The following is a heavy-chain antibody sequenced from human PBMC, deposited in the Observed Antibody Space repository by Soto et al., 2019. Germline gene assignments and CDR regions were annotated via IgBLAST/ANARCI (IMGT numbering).Heavy chain of an antibody. CDR3: ARDEGGP. Sequence: SVKVSCKASGGTFNNYVINWVRQAPGQGLEWMAGIIPIFGTPNYAQKFQGRVTITADTSKNQFSLQLNSVTPEDTAVYYCARDEGGPWGQGTLVTVSS. CDR1: GGTFNNYV. CDR2: IIPIFGTP. J-gene: IGHJ4*02. V-gene: IGHV1-69*06.